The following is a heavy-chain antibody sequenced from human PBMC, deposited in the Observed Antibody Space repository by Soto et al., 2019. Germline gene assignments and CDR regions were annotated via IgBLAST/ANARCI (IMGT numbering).Heavy chain of an antibody. D-gene: IGHD6-19*01. CDR3: ARLTTRGWSVVLTKSYYMDV. CDR2: IYSGGST. CDR1: GFTVSSNY. J-gene: IGHJ6*03. Sequence: GGSLRLSCAASGFTVSSNYMSWVRQAPGKGLEWVSVIYSGGSTYYADSVKGRFTISRHNSKNTLYLQMNSLRAEDTAVYYCARLTTRGWSVVLTKSYYMDVWGKGTTVTVSS. V-gene: IGHV3-53*04.